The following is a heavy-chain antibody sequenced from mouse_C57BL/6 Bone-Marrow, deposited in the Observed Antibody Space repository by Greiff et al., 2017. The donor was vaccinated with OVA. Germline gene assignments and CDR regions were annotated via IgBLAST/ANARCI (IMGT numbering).Heavy chain of an antibody. J-gene: IGHJ3*01. CDR2: IYPGDGDT. V-gene: IGHV1-80*01. CDR3: ARRGYDEGFAY. CDR1: GYAFSSYW. Sequence: QVQLQQSGAELVKPGASVKISCKASGYAFSSYWMNWVKRRPGKGLEWIGQIYPGDGDTNYNGKFKGKATLTADKSSSTAYMQLSSLTSEDSAVYFCARRGYDEGFAYWGQGTLVTVSA. D-gene: IGHD2-2*01.